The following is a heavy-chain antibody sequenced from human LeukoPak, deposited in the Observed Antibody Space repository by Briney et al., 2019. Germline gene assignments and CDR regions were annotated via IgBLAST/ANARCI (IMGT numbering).Heavy chain of an antibody. CDR3: TKDLMTGFSSGWYFAY. D-gene: IGHD6-19*01. CDR1: GFTVSSNY. Sequence: GSLRLSCAASGFTVSSNYMSWVRQAPGKGLEWVAVTGGSDDNTHYADSVKGRFTISRDNPEKRLLLQMNSLRPDDSALYYCTKDLMTGFSSGWYFAYWGQGTLVTVSS. V-gene: IGHV3-23*01. CDR2: TGGSDDNT. J-gene: IGHJ4*02.